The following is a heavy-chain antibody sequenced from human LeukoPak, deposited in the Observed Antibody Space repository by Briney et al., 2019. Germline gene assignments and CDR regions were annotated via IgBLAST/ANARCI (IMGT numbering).Heavy chain of an antibody. D-gene: IGHD5-18*01. V-gene: IGHV1-24*01. J-gene: IGHJ4*02. Sequence: ASVKVFCKVSGYTLTELSMHWVRQAPGKGLEWMGGFDPEDGETIYAQKFQGRVTMTEDTSTDTAYMELSSLRSEDTAVYYCATQRGYSYGYDGRAYYFDYWGQGTLVTVSS. CDR1: GYTLTELS. CDR3: ATQRGYSYGYDGRAYYFDY. CDR2: FDPEDGET.